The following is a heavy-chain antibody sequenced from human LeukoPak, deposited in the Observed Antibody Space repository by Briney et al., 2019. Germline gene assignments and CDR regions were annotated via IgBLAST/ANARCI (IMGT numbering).Heavy chain of an antibody. CDR2: ISWNSGSI. J-gene: IGHJ4*02. D-gene: IGHD5-18*01. CDR1: GFTFNNNA. CDR3: AKLAGRGYSYGYWGPYFDY. Sequence: GGSLRLSCAASGFTFNNNAINWVRQAPGKGLEWVSGISWNSGSIGYADSVRGRFTISRDNAKNSLYLQMNSLRAEDTALYYCAKLAGRGYSYGYWGPYFDYWGQGTLVTVSS. V-gene: IGHV3-9*01.